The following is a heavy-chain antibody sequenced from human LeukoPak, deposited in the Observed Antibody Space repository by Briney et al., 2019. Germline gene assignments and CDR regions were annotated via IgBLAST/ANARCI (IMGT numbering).Heavy chain of an antibody. D-gene: IGHD1-26*01. Sequence: SETLSLTCTVSGGSLSSTSSYWGWIRQPPGKGLEWIGYIHYSGNTNYNPSLKSRVTISFDTSKNQFSLNLISATAADTAVYYCARLQGGYWGQGTLVIVSS. CDR1: GGSLSSTSSY. CDR2: IHYSGNT. V-gene: IGHV4-39*01. J-gene: IGHJ4*02. CDR3: ARLQGGY.